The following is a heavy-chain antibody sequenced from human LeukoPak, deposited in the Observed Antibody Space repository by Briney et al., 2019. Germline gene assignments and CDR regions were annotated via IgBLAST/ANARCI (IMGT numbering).Heavy chain of an antibody. CDR1: GFTFSDYA. CDR3: VRGRYYYDSSGYLDY. D-gene: IGHD3-22*01. V-gene: IGHV3-30-3*01. J-gene: IGHJ4*02. Sequence: GGSLRLSCAASGFTFSDYAMHWVRQAPGKGLEWVALISYDGSDKYYADSVKGRFTISRDNSKNTLYLQMNSLRTEDTTVYYCVRGRYYYDSSGYLDYWGQGPRSPSPQ. CDR2: ISYDGSDK.